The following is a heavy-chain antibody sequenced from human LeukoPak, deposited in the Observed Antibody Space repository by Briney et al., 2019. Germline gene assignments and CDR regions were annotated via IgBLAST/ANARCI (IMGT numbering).Heavy chain of an antibody. Sequence: SVKVSCKASGGTFSSYAISWVRQAPGQGLEWMGGIIPISGTANYAQKFQGRVTITTDESTSTAYMELSSLRSEDTAVYYCARKAVGHPYYYYYMDVWGKGTTVTVSS. CDR3: ARKAVGHPYYYYYMDV. D-gene: IGHD4-23*01. CDR1: GGTFSSYA. CDR2: IIPISGTA. J-gene: IGHJ6*03. V-gene: IGHV1-69*05.